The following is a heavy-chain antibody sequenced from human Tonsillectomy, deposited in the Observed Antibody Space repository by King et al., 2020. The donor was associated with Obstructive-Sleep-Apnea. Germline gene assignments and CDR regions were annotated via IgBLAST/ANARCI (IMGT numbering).Heavy chain of an antibody. V-gene: IGHV4-39*07. D-gene: IGHD3-9*01. CDR3: ARTKTYYDILTGENWFDP. CDR1: GGSISSSSYY. J-gene: IGHJ5*02. Sequence: LQLQESGPGLVKPSETLSLTCTVSGGSISSSSYYWGWIRQPPGKGLEWIGSIYYSGSTYYNPSLKSRVTISVDTSKNQFSLKLSSVTAADTAVYYCARTKTYYDILTGENWFDPWGHGTLVTVSS. CDR2: IYYSGST.